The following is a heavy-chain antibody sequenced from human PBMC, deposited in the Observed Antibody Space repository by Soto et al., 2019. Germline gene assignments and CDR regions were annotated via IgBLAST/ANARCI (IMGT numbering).Heavy chain of an antibody. Sequence: QVQLVQSGAEVKKPGSSVKVSCKASGGTFSSYAISWVRQAPGQGLEWMGGIIPIFGTANYAQKFQGRVTITADKSTRTAYMELSSLRSEDTAVYYCASHCSSTSCYDGDYYYGMDVWGQGTTVTVSS. D-gene: IGHD2-2*01. CDR1: GGTFSSYA. CDR2: IIPIFGTA. J-gene: IGHJ6*02. CDR3: ASHCSSTSCYDGDYYYGMDV. V-gene: IGHV1-69*06.